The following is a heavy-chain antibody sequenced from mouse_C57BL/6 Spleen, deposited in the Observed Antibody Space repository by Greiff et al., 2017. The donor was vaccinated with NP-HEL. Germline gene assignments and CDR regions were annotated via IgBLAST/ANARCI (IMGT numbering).Heavy chain of an antibody. D-gene: IGHD1-1*01. J-gene: IGHJ4*01. V-gene: IGHV1-72*01. CDR3: ASYYGSSYYAMDY. CDR2: IDPGSGGT. Sequence: QVQLKQSGAELVKPGASVKLSCKASGYTFTSYWMHWVKQRPGRGLEWIGRIDPGSGGTKYNEKFKSKATLTVDKPSSTAYMQLSSLTSEDSAVYYCASYYGSSYYAMDYWGQGTSVTVSS. CDR1: GYTFTSYW.